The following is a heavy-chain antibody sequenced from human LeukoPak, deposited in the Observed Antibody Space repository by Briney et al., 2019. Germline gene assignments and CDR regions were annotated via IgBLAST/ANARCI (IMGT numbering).Heavy chain of an antibody. J-gene: IGHJ4*02. CDR3: WVYDFWSGYRPSRPQIDY. D-gene: IGHD3-3*01. V-gene: IGHV3-66*01. CDR1: GFTVSGNY. CDR2: IYSGGST. Sequence: GGSLRLSCAASGFTVSGNYMSSGCEGPGEGVGWVSVIYSGGSTYYTDYVKGRFTISRDNSKNTLYLQMNSLRAEDTAVYYCWVYDFWSGYRPSRPQIDYWGQGTLVTVSS.